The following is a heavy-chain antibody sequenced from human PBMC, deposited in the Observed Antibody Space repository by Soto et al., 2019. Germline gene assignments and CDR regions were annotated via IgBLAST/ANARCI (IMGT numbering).Heavy chain of an antibody. CDR1: GVTLITYG. J-gene: IGHJ6*02. CDR2: IWYDGNTK. Sequence: PEGFERLGSAASGVTLITYGFNWVRQAPGKGLEWVAVIWYDGNTKYYADSVKGRFTISRDNLKNTLYLQMNSLTAEDTAVYYCARPLVAPVAGPYYYGMDVWGQGTTVTVPS. V-gene: IGHV3-33*01. D-gene: IGHD6-19*01. CDR3: ARPLVAPVAGPYYYGMDV.